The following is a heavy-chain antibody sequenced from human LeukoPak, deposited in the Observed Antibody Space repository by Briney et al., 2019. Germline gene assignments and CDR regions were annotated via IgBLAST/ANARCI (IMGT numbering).Heavy chain of an antibody. CDR3: ARLRGYAHFDY. V-gene: IGHV4-39*01. Sequence: SETLSLTCTVSGGSISSSSYYWGWIRQPPGKGLEWIGSIYYSGSTYYNPSLKSRVTISVDTSKNQFSLKLSSVTAADTAVYYCARLRGYAHFDYWGQGTLVTVSS. CDR1: GGSISSSSYY. CDR2: IYYSGST. J-gene: IGHJ4*02. D-gene: IGHD5-12*01.